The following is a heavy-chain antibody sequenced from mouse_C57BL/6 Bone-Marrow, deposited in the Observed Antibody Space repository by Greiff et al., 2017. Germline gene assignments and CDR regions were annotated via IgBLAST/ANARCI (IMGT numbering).Heavy chain of an antibody. CDR3: TRGGGSSIDY. CDR2: IDPETGGT. Sequence: VQLQQSGAELVRPGASVTLSCKASGYTFTDYEMHWVKQTPVHGLEWIGAIDPETGGTAYNQKFKGKAILTADKSSSTAYMELRSLTSEDSAVYYCTRGGGSSIDYWGKGTTLTVSS. J-gene: IGHJ2*01. CDR1: GYTFTDYE. D-gene: IGHD1-1*01. V-gene: IGHV1-15*01.